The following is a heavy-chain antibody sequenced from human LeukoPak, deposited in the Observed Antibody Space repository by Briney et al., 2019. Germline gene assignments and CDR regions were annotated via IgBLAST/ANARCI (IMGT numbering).Heavy chain of an antibody. CDR3: ARDSTYYYDSSGYKN. V-gene: IGHV1-2*02. J-gene: IGHJ4*02. Sequence: ASVKVSYKASGYTFTGYYMHWVRQAPGQGLEWMGGINPNSGGTNYAQKFQGRVTMTRDTSISTAYMELSRLRSDDTAVYYCARDSTYYYDSSGYKNWGQGTLVTVSS. CDR1: GYTFTGYY. CDR2: INPNSGGT. D-gene: IGHD3-22*01.